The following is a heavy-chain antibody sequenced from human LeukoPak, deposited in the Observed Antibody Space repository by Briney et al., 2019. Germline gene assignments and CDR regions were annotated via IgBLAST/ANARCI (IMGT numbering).Heavy chain of an antibody. J-gene: IGHJ4*02. V-gene: IGHV4-59*08. CDR1: GGSTSPYY. CDR3: ARHPYGDNSGMIDH. CDR2: IHYFGST. Sequence: PSETLSLTCTVSGGSTSPYYWSWIRQPPGKGLQWIGYIHYFGSTNYNPSLMSRVTISIDTPKNQISLKLNSLTAADTAVYYCARHPYGDNSGMIDHWGQGTLVTVS. D-gene: IGHD4-23*01.